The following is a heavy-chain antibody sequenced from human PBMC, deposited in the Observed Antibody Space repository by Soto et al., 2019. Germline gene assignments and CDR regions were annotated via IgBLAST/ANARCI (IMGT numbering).Heavy chain of an antibody. V-gene: IGHV3-9*01. J-gene: IGHJ5*02. CDR3: AKVAVSVAAAGSFGGGWFDP. CDR2: ISWNSGSI. CDR1: GFTFDDYA. Sequence: GGSLRLSCAASGFTFDDYAMHWVRQAPGKGLEWVSGISWNSGSIGYADSVKGRFTISRDNAKNSLYLQMNSLRAEDTALYYCAKVAVSVAAAGSFGGGWFDPWGQGTLVTVSS. D-gene: IGHD6-13*01.